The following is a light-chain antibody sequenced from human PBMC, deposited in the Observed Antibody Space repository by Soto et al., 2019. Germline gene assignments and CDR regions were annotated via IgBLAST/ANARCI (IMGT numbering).Light chain of an antibody. CDR1: QRINIW. CDR2: LAS. Sequence: DIQMTQSPSTLSASVGDRVTITCRASQRINIWLAWYQQKPGKAPKLLIYLASSLESGVPSRFSATGSGTEFTLTIDSLQPDDFAVYYCHQYNIYPYTFGQGTKLEIK. V-gene: IGKV1-5*03. CDR3: HQYNIYPYT. J-gene: IGKJ2*01.